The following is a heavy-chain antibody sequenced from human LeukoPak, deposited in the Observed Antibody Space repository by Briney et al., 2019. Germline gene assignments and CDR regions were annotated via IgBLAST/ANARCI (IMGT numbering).Heavy chain of an antibody. J-gene: IGHJ4*02. CDR3: AKDLWFGELKGY. Sequence: GGSLRLSCAASGFTFSSYAMRWVRQSPGKGRVGVSAISGSGGSTYYADSVKGRFTISRDNSKNTLYLQMNSLGAEDTAVYYCAKDLWFGELKGYWGQGTLVTVSS. V-gene: IGHV3-23*01. CDR1: GFTFSSYA. CDR2: ISGSGGST. D-gene: IGHD3-10*01.